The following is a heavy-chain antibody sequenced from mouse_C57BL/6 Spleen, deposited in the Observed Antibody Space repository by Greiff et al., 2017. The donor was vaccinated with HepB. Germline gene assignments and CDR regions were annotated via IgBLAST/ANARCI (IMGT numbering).Heavy chain of an antibody. CDR3: TRAGNYYGSSAFDY. Sequence: EVKLMESGAGLVKPGGSLKLSCAASGFTFSSYAMSWVRQTPEKRLEWVAYISSGGDYIYYADTVKVRFTISRDNARNTLYLQMSSLKSEDTAMYYCTRAGNYYGSSAFDYWGQGTTLTVSS. CDR1: GFTFSSYA. D-gene: IGHD1-1*01. CDR2: ISSGGDYI. V-gene: IGHV5-9-1*02. J-gene: IGHJ2*01.